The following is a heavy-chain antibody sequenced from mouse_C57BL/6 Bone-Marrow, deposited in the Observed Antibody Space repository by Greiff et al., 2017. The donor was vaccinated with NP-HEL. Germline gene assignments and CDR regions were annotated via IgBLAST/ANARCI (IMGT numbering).Heavy chain of an antibody. V-gene: IGHV2-2*01. CDR1: GFSLTSYG. CDR2: IWSGGST. J-gene: IGHJ3*01. Sequence: QVQLQQSGPGLVQPSQSLSITCTVSGFSLTSYGVHWVRQSPGKGLEWLGVIWSGGSTDYNAAFISRLSISKDNSKSQVFFKMNSLQADDTAIYYCARNSPYYDYDAWFAYWGQGTLVTVSA. CDR3: ARNSPYYDYDAWFAY. D-gene: IGHD2-4*01.